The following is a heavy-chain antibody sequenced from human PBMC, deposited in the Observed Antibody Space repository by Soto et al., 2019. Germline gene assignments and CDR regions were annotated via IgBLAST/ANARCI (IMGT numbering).Heavy chain of an antibody. V-gene: IGHV4-31*03. CDR1: GGPISSGGYY. CDR2: IYYSGST. D-gene: IGHD3-22*01. J-gene: IGHJ4*02. Sequence: SETLSLTCTVSGGPISSGGYYWSWIRQHPGKGLEWIGYIYYSGSTYYNPSLKSRVTISVDTSKNQFSLKLSSVTAADTAVYYCARVDYDSSGYHFDYWGQGTLVTVSS. CDR3: ARVDYDSSGYHFDY.